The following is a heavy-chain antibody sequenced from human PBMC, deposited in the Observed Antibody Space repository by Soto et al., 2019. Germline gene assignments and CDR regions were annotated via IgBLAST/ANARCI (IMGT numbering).Heavy chain of an antibody. CDR2: ISWDSGTL. V-gene: IGHV3-9*01. D-gene: IGHD1-1*01. CDR1: GFTFDDYA. Sequence: EVQLVESGGGLVQPGRSLRLSCAASGFTFDDYAMHWVRQAPGQGLEWISGISWDSGTLGYADSVQGRFIISRDEAKTALYLQMNSLRGEDTALYYCAQVRYPTMARPLDQWGQGTLVTVSS. J-gene: IGHJ5*02. CDR3: AQVRYPTMARPLDQ.